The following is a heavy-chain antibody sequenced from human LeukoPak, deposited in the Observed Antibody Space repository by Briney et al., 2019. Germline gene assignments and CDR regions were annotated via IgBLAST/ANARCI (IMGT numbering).Heavy chain of an antibody. Sequence: SQTLSLTCTVSGGSISSGDYYWSWIRQPAGKGLEWIGRIYTSGSTNYNPSLKSRVTMSVDTSKNQFSLKLSSVTAADTAVYYCARSWLARWDFDYWGQGTLVTVSS. CDR2: IYTSGST. CDR3: ARSWLARWDFDY. V-gene: IGHV4-61*02. J-gene: IGHJ4*02. D-gene: IGHD6-19*01. CDR1: GGSISSGDYY.